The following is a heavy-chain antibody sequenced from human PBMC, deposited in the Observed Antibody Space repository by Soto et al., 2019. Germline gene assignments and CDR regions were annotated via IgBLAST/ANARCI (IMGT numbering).Heavy chain of an antibody. CDR2: ISYDGSNK. J-gene: IGHJ4*02. CDR1: GFTFSSYA. Sequence: QVQLVESGGGVVQPGRSLRLSCAASGFTFSSYAMHWVRQAPGKGLEWVAVISYDGSNKYYADSVKGRFTLSRDNSKNTLYLQMNSLRAEDTAVYYCARGDSSSWFDYWGQGTLVTVTS. D-gene: IGHD6-13*01. CDR3: ARGDSSSWFDY. V-gene: IGHV3-30-3*01.